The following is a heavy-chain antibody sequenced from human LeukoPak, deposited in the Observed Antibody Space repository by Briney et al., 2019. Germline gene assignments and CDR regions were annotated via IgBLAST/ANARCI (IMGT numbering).Heavy chain of an antibody. Sequence: PGGSLRLSCAVSGFTFSNYAMTWVRQAPGKGLERVSNISGTGTNTYYADSVKGRFTISRDNSKNTLDLQMNSLRAEDTAVYYCAKDTVPYYDYVWGTYRYPSFDYWGQGTLVTVST. D-gene: IGHD3-16*02. CDR1: GFTFSNYA. CDR3: AKDTVPYYDYVWGTYRYPSFDY. CDR2: ISGTGTNT. V-gene: IGHV3-23*01. J-gene: IGHJ4*02.